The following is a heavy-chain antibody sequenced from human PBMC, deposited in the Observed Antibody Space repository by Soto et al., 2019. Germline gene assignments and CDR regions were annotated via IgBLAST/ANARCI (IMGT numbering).Heavy chain of an antibody. CDR3: ARAVRSGSYPYYYYGMDV. D-gene: IGHD3-10*01. CDR2: INSDGSST. CDR1: GFTFSNYW. Sequence: PGGSLRLSCAASGFTFSNYWMQWVRQAPGKGLVWVSRINSDGSSTSYADSVKGRFTISRDNAKNTLYLKMKSLKAEDTAVFYCARAVRSGSYPYYYYGMDVWGQGTTVTVSS. V-gene: IGHV3-74*01. J-gene: IGHJ6*02.